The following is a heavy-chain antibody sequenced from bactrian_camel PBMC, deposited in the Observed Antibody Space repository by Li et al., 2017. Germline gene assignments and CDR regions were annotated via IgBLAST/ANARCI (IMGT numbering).Heavy chain of an antibody. CDR2: VYGDGSDT. CDR1: EFSFSTYS. Sequence: HVQLVESGGGLVQPGGRLRLSCAASEFSFSTYSMNWVRQTPGKGLEWLSSVYGDGSDTYYSDSVKGRFTISRDNAKNTVYLQMNSLKSEDTALYFCTTEGFIYWGQGTQVTVS. CDR3: TTEGFIY. J-gene: IGHJ4*01. D-gene: IGHD1*01. V-gene: IGHV3S6*01.